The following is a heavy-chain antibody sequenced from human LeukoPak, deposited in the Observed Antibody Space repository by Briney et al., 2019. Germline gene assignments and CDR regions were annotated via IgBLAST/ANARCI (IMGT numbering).Heavy chain of an antibody. Sequence: AGRSVRVSCAASGFNFKTHSIHWVRQAPGKGLDWVAGISYDGDNKYYADSVKGRFAVSRDNSKNTVDLQMDSLTPGDTGLYYCARGYYGSGETYFDYWGQGSLVTVSS. CDR1: GFNFKTHS. D-gene: IGHD3-10*01. V-gene: IGHV3-30*09. J-gene: IGHJ4*02. CDR2: ISYDGDNK. CDR3: ARGYYGSGETYFDY.